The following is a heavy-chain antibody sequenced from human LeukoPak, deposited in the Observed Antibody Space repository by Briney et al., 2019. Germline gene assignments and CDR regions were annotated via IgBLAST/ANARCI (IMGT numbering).Heavy chain of an antibody. CDR1: GFTFDDYA. V-gene: IGHV3-9*03. CDR2: ISWNSGSI. Sequence: GGSLRLSCAASGFTFDDYAMHWVRQAPGKGLEWVSGISWNSGSIGYADSVKGRFTISRDNAKNSLYLQMNSPRAEDMALYYCAKAQGGSGWYGPNWYFDLWGRGTLVTVSS. D-gene: IGHD6-19*01. CDR3: AKAQGGSGWYGPNWYFDL. J-gene: IGHJ2*01.